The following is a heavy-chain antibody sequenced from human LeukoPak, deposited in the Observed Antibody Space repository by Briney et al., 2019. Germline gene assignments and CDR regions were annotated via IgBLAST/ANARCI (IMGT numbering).Heavy chain of an antibody. CDR3: ARENSHQLPYTLDY. Sequence: PGGSLRLSCAASGFTFSSYSMNWVRQAPGKGLEWVSYISSSSSTIYYADSVKGRFTISRDNAKNSLYLQMNSLRPEDTAVYYCARENSHQLPYTLDYWGQGTLVTVSS. CDR1: GFTFSSYS. CDR2: ISSSSSTI. D-gene: IGHD2-2*01. J-gene: IGHJ4*02. V-gene: IGHV3-48*04.